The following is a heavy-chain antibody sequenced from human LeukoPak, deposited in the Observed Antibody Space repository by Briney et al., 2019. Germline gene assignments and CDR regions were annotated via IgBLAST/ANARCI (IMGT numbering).Heavy chain of an antibody. CDR1: GYNFTSYD. J-gene: IGHJ4*02. CDR3: ARGTKYYYGSGMSVW. V-gene: IGHV1-8*01. Sequence: ASVKVSCKASGYNFTSYDINWVRQATGQGLEWMDWMNPNSGNTGYAQKFQGRVTMTRNTSISTAYMELSSLRSEDTAVYYCARGTKYYYGSGMSVWGGQGTLVTVSS. CDR2: MNPNSGNT. D-gene: IGHD3-10*01.